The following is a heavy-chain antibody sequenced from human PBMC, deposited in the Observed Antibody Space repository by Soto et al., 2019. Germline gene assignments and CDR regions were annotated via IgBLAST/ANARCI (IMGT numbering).Heavy chain of an antibody. Sequence: QVPLVQSGAEVKKPGASVKVSCKASGYTFTSSDINWGRQATGQGLEWMGWMNPNTGNTGYAQKFQGRITLPRSTTISTAYLELSSLNSDDTAVYYCARGASPWGQGTLVTVSS. CDR1: GYTFTSSD. CDR2: MNPNTGNT. CDR3: ARGASP. V-gene: IGHV1-8*01. J-gene: IGHJ5*02.